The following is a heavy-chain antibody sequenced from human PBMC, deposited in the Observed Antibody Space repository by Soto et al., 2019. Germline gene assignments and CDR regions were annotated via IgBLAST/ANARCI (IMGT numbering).Heavy chain of an antibody. CDR2: IIPILGIV. CDR1: GGTFNSYT. V-gene: IGHV1-69*02. Sequence: QVQLVQSGAEVKKPGSSVKVSCKASGGTFNSYTISWVRQAPGQGLEWMGRIIPILGIVNYAQKFQGRVTLTADNAPSTAYPALRSLRSKDTSVYYCASPYSHRGGYLYHYCLAVWGHGTTVTVSS. D-gene: IGHD2-15*01. CDR3: ASPYSHRGGYLYHYCLAV. J-gene: IGHJ6*02.